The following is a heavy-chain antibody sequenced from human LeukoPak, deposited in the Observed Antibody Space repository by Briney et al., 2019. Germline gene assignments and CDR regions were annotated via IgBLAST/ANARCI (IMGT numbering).Heavy chain of an antibody. D-gene: IGHD6-13*01. CDR3: ARDRQQLVRGDYFDY. Sequence: SETLSLTCTVSGGSINSGDYYWGWIRQPPGKGLGWIGSIYYSGSTYYNPSLKSRVTISVDTSKNQFSLKLRSVTAADTAVYYCARDRQQLVRGDYFDYWGQGTLVTVSS. CDR1: GGSINSGDYY. J-gene: IGHJ4*02. CDR2: IYYSGST. V-gene: IGHV4-39*07.